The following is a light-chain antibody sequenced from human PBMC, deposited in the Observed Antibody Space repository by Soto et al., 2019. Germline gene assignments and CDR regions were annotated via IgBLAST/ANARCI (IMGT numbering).Light chain of an antibody. CDR3: KQYNHYSGLT. J-gene: IGKJ4*01. V-gene: IGKV1-5*01. CDR2: DAS. Sequence: DIQMTQSPSNLSASVGDRVTITCSASQSISSWLAWYQQKPGKAPKLLIYDASSLESGVPSRFSGSGSGTEFTLTIRSLQPDDLATYYCKQYNHYSGLTVGGGTKVAIK. CDR1: QSISSW.